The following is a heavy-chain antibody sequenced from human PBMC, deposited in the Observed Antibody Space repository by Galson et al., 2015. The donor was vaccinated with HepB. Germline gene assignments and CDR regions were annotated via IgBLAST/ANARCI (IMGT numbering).Heavy chain of an antibody. CDR3: ARSMYCSSTSCYGAYYYYYGMDV. CDR1: GYTFTGYY. CDR2: INPNSGGT. D-gene: IGHD2-2*01. J-gene: IGHJ6*02. V-gene: IGHV1-2*04. Sequence: SVKVSCKASGYTFTGYYMHWVRQAPGQGLEWMGWINPNSGGTNYAQKFQGWVTMTRDTSISTAYMELSRLRSDDTAVYYCARSMYCSSTSCYGAYYYYYGMDVWGQGTTVTVSS.